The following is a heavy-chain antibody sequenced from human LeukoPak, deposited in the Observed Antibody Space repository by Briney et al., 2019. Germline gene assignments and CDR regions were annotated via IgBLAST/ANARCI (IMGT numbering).Heavy chain of an antibody. CDR1: GFTFSSYW. J-gene: IGHJ5*02. D-gene: IGHD2-21*01. Sequence: PGGSLRLSCAASGFTFSSYWMHWVRQVPGKGLVWVSRIYRDGSSTNYADPVKGRFTISRDNVKNTLYLQMNSLRAEDTAVYYCARDRGIGRFDPWGQGTLVTVSS. CDR2: IYRDGSST. V-gene: IGHV3-74*01. CDR3: ARDRGIGRFDP.